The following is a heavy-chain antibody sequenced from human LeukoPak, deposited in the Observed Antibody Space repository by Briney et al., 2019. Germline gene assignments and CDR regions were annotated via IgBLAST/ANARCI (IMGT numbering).Heavy chain of an antibody. Sequence: ASVKVSCKASGYTFTGYYMHWVRQAPGQGLEWMGWISAYNGNTNYAQKLQGRVTMTTDTSTSTAYMELRSLRSDDTAVYYCARSYSSGWYNYYYYYGMDVWGQGTTVTVSS. D-gene: IGHD6-19*01. V-gene: IGHV1-18*04. CDR2: ISAYNGNT. CDR3: ARSYSSGWYNYYYYYGMDV. J-gene: IGHJ6*02. CDR1: GYTFTGYY.